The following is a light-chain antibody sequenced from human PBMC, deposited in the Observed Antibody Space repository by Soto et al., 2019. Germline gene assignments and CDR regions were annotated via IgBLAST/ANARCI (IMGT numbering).Light chain of an antibody. Sequence: DIQMTQSPSTLSASVGDRVTITCRASQSISSWLAWYQQKPGKAPKLLIYKASSLESGVPSWFSGSGSGTEFTLTISSLQPDEFATYDCQQYNSYPWTFGQGTKVEIK. CDR2: KAS. CDR3: QQYNSYPWT. V-gene: IGKV1-5*03. CDR1: QSISSW. J-gene: IGKJ1*01.